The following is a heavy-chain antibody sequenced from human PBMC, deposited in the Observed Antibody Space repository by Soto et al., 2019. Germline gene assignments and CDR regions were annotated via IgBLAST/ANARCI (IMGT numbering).Heavy chain of an antibody. D-gene: IGHD4-17*01. Sequence: SETLSLTCTVSGGSISSYYWTWIRQPPGKGLEWIGYIYYSGSTNYNPSLKSRVTISLDTSKNQFSLKLSSVTAADTAVYYCARRYGDCFDFWGQGTLVTVSS. CDR1: GGSISSYY. CDR3: ARRYGDCFDF. V-gene: IGHV4-59*08. CDR2: IYYSGST. J-gene: IGHJ4*02.